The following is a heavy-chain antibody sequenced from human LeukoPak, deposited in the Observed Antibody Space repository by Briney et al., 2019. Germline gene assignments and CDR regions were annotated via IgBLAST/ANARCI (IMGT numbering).Heavy chain of an antibody. CDR3: ARVSLVRGAPDYYFDY. D-gene: IGHD3-10*01. V-gene: IGHV4-61*08. CDR2: IYHSGST. CDR1: GGSISSGGYY. J-gene: IGHJ4*02. Sequence: SQTLSLTCTVSGGSISSGGYYWTWIRQSPGKGLEWMGYIYHSGSTKYNPSLKSRVTMSVDTSKNQFSLKLSSVTAADTAVYYCARVSLVRGAPDYYFDYWGQGTLVTVSS.